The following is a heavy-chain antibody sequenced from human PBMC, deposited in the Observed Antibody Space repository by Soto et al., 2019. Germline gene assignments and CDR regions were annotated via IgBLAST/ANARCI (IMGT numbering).Heavy chain of an antibody. D-gene: IGHD3-10*01. CDR3: ANASGWFGEFDY. Sequence: EVQLLESGGGLVQPGGSLRLSCAASGFTFSSYAMSWVRQAPGKGLEWVSAISGSGGSTYYADSVKGRFTISRDNSKNTLYLQMNSLRAEDTAVYYCANASGWFGEFDYWGQGTLDTVSS. CDR2: ISGSGGST. CDR1: GFTFSSYA. J-gene: IGHJ4*02. V-gene: IGHV3-23*01.